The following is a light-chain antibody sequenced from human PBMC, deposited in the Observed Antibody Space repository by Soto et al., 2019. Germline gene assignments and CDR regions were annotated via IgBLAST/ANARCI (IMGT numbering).Light chain of an antibody. CDR2: EVS. Sequence: QSVLAQPASVCGSPGQSITISCTGTSSDVGGYNYVSWYQQHPGKAPKLMIYEVSNRPSGVSNRFSGSKSGNTASLTISGLQAEAEADYYCSSYTSSSTNVFGTGTTVTV. CDR1: SSDVGGYNY. CDR3: SSYTSSSTNV. J-gene: IGLJ1*01. V-gene: IGLV2-14*01.